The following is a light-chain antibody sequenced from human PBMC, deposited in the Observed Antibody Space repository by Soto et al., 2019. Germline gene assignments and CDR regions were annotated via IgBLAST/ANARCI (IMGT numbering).Light chain of an antibody. J-gene: IGKJ3*01. CDR1: QSVSSSY. CDR3: QQYGSSPRFT. CDR2: GAS. V-gene: IGKV3-20*01. Sequence: EIVLTQSPGTLYLSPGERATLSCRASQSVSSSYLAWYQQKPGQAPRLLIYGASSRATGIPDRFSGSGSGTDFTLTISRLEPEDFAVYYCQQYGSSPRFTFGPGTKVYIK.